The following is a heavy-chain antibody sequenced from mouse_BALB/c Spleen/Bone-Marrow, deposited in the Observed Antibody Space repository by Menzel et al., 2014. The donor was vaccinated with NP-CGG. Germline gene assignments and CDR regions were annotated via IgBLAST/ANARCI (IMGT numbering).Heavy chain of an antibody. D-gene: IGHD2-1*01. Sequence: EVQLQQSGPELGKPGASVKISCKASGYSFTGYNMYWVKQSHRKSLEWIGYIDPYNGGTSYNQKSKVKATLTADKSSSTAYMHLSSLTSQGFEIYSCAGGGGNPYSPYCYDLDYWGQGTSVTVSS. CDR3: AGGGGNPYSPYCYDLDY. CDR2: IDPYNGGT. J-gene: IGHJ4*01. CDR1: GYSFTGYN. V-gene: IGHV1S135*01.